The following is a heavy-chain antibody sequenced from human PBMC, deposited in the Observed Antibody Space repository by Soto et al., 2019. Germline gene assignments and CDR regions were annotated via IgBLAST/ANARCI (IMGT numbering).Heavy chain of an antibody. V-gene: IGHV3-33*01. D-gene: IGHD1-26*01. CDR3: ASDLVGASDSYGLDV. CDR1: GFTFSNYG. J-gene: IGHJ6*02. Sequence: QPGWSLRLSCAASGFTFSNYGMHWVRQAPGKGLEWVAIIWHDGNNKYYADSVRGRFIISRDNSKNRLYLQMNSLRAEDRAVYYCASDLVGASDSYGLDVWGQGTPVTASS. CDR2: IWHDGNNK.